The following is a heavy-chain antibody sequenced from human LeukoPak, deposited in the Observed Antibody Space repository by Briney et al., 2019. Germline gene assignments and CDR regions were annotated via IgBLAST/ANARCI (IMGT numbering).Heavy chain of an antibody. V-gene: IGHV4-39*07. D-gene: IGHD6-19*01. CDR3: ARDEGAWYSVRYSQY. CDR1: LGFISGSSSY. Sequence: SETLSLTCSVSLGFISGSSSYWGWIRQPPGKGLEWIGSIYYDGSTHYSPSLKGRVSISVDTSKNQFSLDLTSVTAADTAVYYCARDEGAWYSVRYSQYWGQGTLVTVSS. J-gene: IGHJ1*01. CDR2: IYYDGST.